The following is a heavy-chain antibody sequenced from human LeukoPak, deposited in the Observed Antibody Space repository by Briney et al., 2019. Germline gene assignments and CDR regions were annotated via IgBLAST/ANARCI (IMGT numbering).Heavy chain of an antibody. J-gene: IGHJ6*03. CDR1: GGTFSSYA. CDR2: IIPIFGTA. CDR3: ARDQRGGNYYYYYYMDV. D-gene: IGHD4-23*01. V-gene: IGHV1-69*13. Sequence: SVKVSCKASGGTFSSYAISWVRQAPGQGLEWMGGIIPIFGTANYAQKFQGRVTITADESTSTAYMELSSLRSEDTAVYYCARDQRGGNYYYYYYMDVWGKGTTVTVSS.